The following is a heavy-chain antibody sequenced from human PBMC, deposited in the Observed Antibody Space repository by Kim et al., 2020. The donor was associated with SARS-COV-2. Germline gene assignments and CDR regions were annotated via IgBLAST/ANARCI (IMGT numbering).Heavy chain of an antibody. CDR3: AKNYGNYETTYGLDV. V-gene: IGHV3-9*01. J-gene: IGHJ6*02. D-gene: IGHD4-17*01. Sequence: AASVNGRFTISRDNAKNSLYLQMNSLRGEDTALYYCAKNYGNYETTYGLDVWGQGTTVTVSS.